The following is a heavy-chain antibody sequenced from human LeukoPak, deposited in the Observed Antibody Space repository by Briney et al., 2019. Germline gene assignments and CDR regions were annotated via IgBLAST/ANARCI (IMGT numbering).Heavy chain of an antibody. J-gene: IGHJ6*03. Sequence: GGSLRLSCAASGFTFSSYWMHWVRQAPGKGLVWVSRINSDGSSTSYADSVKGRFTISRDNAKNTLYLQMDSLRAEDTAVYYCARDGNMGEDIHYMDVWGKGTTVTVSS. CDR2: INSDGSST. CDR3: ARDGNMGEDIHYMDV. V-gene: IGHV3-74*01. CDR1: GFTFSSYW. D-gene: IGHD2-15*01.